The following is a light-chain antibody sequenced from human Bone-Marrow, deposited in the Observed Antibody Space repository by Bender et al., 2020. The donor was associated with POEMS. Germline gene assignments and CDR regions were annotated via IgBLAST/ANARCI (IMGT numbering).Light chain of an antibody. Sequence: QSALTQPPSASASPGQSVTISCTGTSGDIGAYDSVSWYQQHPGKAPEVIIYGVNERPSEISDRFSGSKSGTSASLAISELQSEDEALYYCSAWDDSLSGRVFGGGTKLTVL. CDR1: SGDIGAYDS. CDR3: SAWDDSLSGRV. CDR2: GVN. J-gene: IGLJ3*02. V-gene: IGLV2-8*01.